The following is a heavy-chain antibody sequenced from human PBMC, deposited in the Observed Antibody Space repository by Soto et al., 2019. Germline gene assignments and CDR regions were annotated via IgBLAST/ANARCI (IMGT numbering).Heavy chain of an antibody. CDR2: ISSSSSDI. Sequence: VQLVESGGGLVQPGGSVRLSCAASGFTFSTYSMNWVRQAPGKGLEWVSSISSSSSDIYYADSVKGRLTISRDNAKNSLYLKMNSLRAEATAVYYCARVLGGSYYYFDYWGQGTLVTVSS. V-gene: IGHV3-21*01. D-gene: IGHD1-26*01. CDR3: ARVLGGSYYYFDY. J-gene: IGHJ4*02. CDR1: GFTFSTYS.